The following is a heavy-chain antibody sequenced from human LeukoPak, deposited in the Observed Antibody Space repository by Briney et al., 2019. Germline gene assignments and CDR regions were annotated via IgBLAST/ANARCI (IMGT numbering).Heavy chain of an antibody. CDR2: IKKDGSEK. V-gene: IGHV3-7*05. Sequence: GGSLRRSCAASGFTFSTYWMTWVRQAPGKGLEWVANIKKDGSEKYYVDSVRGRFTISRDNAKNSLYLQMNSLRAEDTAVYYCAREMGWNYGDYWGQGTLVTVSS. J-gene: IGHJ4*02. CDR1: GFTFSTYW. CDR3: AREMGWNYGDY. D-gene: IGHD1-7*01.